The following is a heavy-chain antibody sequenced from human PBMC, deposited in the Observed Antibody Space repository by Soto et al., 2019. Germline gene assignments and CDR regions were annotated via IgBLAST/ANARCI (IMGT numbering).Heavy chain of an antibody. D-gene: IGHD5-18*01. CDR2: IIPMFGTS. Sequence: SVKVSCKASGGTFSSYAINWVRQAPGQGLEWMGGIIPMFGTSNYAQKFQGRVTTIADESTNTAYMELSSLRSEDTAVYYCARAVGYSYGTYYFDYWGQGTLVTVSS. J-gene: IGHJ4*02. V-gene: IGHV1-69*13. CDR3: ARAVGYSYGTYYFDY. CDR1: GGTFSSYA.